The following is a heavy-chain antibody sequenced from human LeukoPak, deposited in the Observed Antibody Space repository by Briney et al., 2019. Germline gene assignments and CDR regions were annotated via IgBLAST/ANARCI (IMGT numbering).Heavy chain of an antibody. CDR1: GFTFSSYA. CDR2: ISGSGGST. V-gene: IGHV3-23*01. CDR3: TTDFVQTLAFDY. D-gene: IGHD6-6*01. Sequence: GGSLRLSCAASGFTFSSYAMSWVRQAPGKGLEWVSAISGSGGSTYYADSVKGRFTISRDNSKNTLYLQMNSLKTEDTAVYYCTTDFVQTLAFDYWGQGTLVTVSS. J-gene: IGHJ4*02.